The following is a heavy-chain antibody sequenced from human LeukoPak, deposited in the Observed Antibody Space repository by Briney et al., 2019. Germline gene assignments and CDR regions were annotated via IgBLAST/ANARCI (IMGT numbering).Heavy chain of an antibody. Sequence: PSETLSLTCTVSGGSISSGGYYWSWIRQHPGKGLEWIGYIYYSGSTYYNPSLKSRVTISVDTSKNQFSLKLSSVTAADTAVYYCARDGYSNGWLRIDYWGRGNLVTVSS. CDR3: ARDGYSNGWLRIDY. J-gene: IGHJ4*02. CDR1: GGSISSGGYY. CDR2: IYYSGST. D-gene: IGHD6-19*01. V-gene: IGHV4-31*03.